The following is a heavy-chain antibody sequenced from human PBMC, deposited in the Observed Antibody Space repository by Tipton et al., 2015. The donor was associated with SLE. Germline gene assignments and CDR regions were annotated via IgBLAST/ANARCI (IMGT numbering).Heavy chain of an antibody. CDR3: ARTKNYDFWSGYYVVHGMDV. D-gene: IGHD3-3*01. CDR2: INPNSGGT. Sequence: QSGAEVKKPGASVKVSCKASGYTFAGYYMHWVRQAPGQGLEWMGRINPNSGGTNYAQKFQGRVTMTRDTSISTAYMELSRLRSDDTAVYYCARTKNYDFWSGYYVVHGMDVWGQGTTVTVSS. CDR1: GYTFAGYY. V-gene: IGHV1-2*06. J-gene: IGHJ6*02.